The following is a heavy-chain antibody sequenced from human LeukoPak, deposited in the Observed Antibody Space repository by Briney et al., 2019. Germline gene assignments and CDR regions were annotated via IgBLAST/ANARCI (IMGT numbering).Heavy chain of an antibody. CDR2: IYPGDSDT. CDR1: GYSFTSYW. V-gene: IGHV5-51*01. Sequence: GESLKISCKGSGYSFTSYWIGWVRQMPGKGLEWMGIIYPGDSDTRYSPSFQGQVTISADKSISTAYLQWCSLKASDTAMYYCARPGQLGEYTPYYFDYWGQGTLVTVSS. D-gene: IGHD3-16*01. J-gene: IGHJ4*02. CDR3: ARPGQLGEYTPYYFDY.